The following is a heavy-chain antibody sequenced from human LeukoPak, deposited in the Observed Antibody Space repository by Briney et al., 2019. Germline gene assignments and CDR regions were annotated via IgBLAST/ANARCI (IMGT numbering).Heavy chain of an antibody. Sequence: SETLSLTCTLSGGSISSSSYYWGWGRQPLGKGLEWFWRIYCSGRICCNPYLKIRVPISVDTSKTQFSLKLTDMTAADTAVYFCARRRRVRGVHWFDPWGQGTLVTVSS. V-gene: IGHV4-39*07. D-gene: IGHD3-10*01. J-gene: IGHJ5*02. CDR3: ARRRRVRGVHWFDP. CDR1: GGSISSSSYY. CDR2: IYCSGRI.